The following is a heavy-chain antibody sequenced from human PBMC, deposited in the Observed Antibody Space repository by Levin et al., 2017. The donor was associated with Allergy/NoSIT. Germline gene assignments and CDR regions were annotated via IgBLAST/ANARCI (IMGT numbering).Heavy chain of an antibody. CDR3: ARDYYDILTGYGY. D-gene: IGHD3-9*01. CDR1: GYTFTGYY. CDR2: INPNSGGT. V-gene: IGHV1-2*02. J-gene: IGHJ4*02. Sequence: ASVKVSCKASGYTFTGYYMHWVRQAPGQGLEWMGWINPNSGGTNYAQKFQGRVTMTRDTSISTAYMELSRLRSDDTAVYYCARDYYDILTGYGYWGQGTLVTVSS.